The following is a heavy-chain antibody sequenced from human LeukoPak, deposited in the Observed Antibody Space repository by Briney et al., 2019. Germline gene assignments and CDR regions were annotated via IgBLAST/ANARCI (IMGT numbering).Heavy chain of an antibody. J-gene: IGHJ4*02. Sequence: ASVKVSCRASGYTFTDYYIHWVRQAPGQGLELMGWINPKSGGTTYAQKFQGRVTMTRDMSTSTVYMELSSLRSEDTAVYYCARDLGDGYNYGPPGPYWGQGTLVTVSS. CDR2: INPKSGGT. CDR3: ARDLGDGYNYGPPGPY. CDR1: GYTFTDYY. V-gene: IGHV1-2*02. D-gene: IGHD5-24*01.